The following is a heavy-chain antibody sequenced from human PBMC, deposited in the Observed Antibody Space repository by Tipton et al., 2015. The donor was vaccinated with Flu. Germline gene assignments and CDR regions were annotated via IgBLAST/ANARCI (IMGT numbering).Heavy chain of an antibody. CDR1: SGSIRSTNYF. CDR2: IYPSGAT. Sequence: GLVKPSETLSLTCTVSSGSIRSTNYFCAWIRQPPGKRLELIGSIYPSGATYYNPSLKSRVTISVDTSKSQFSLKLRSVTAADTAVYYCVRLSYCNVDLKNFYFDYWGQGALVTVSS. J-gene: IGHJ4*02. D-gene: IGHD3-10*02. CDR3: VRLSYCNVDLKNFYFDY. V-gene: IGHV4-39*01.